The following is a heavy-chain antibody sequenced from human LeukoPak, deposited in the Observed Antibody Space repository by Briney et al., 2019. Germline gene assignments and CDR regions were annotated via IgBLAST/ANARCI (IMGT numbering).Heavy chain of an antibody. V-gene: IGHV1-18*01. D-gene: IGHD6-6*01. CDR3: ARGPSSVATRQDF. CDR2: ISVYSGNT. J-gene: IGHJ4*02. CDR1: GYTFTSYG. Sequence: ASVKVSCKASGYTFTSYGINWVRQAPGQGLEWMGWISVYSGNTNYAQKFQGRVILTTDTSTSTAYTELRSLRSDDTAVYYCARGPSSVATRQDFWGQGTWSPSPQ.